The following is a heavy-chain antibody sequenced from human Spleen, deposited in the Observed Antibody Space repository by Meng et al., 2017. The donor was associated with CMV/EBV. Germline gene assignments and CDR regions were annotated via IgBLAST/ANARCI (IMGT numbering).Heavy chain of an antibody. D-gene: IGHD1-26*01. J-gene: IGHJ6*02. Sequence: LSLTCAASGFTFSSYGVYWVRQAPGKGLEWVAFLRYDGSEKYYVDSVKGRFTISRDNAKNSLYLQMNSLRAEDTAVYYCARDRLRLLGMDVWGQGTTVTVSS. CDR2: LRYDGSEK. CDR1: GFTFSSYG. V-gene: IGHV3-30*02. CDR3: ARDRLRLLGMDV.